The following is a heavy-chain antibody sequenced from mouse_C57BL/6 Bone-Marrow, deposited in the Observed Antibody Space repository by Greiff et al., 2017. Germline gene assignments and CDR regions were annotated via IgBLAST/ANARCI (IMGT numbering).Heavy chain of an antibody. CDR1: GYTFTSYW. CDR3: ASGNTTVVASADY. CDR2: IYPSDSET. J-gene: IGHJ2*01. D-gene: IGHD1-1*01. Sequence: QVQLQQPGAELVRPGSSVKLSCKASGYTFTSYWMDWVKQRPGQGLEWIGNIYPSDSETHYNQKFKDKATLTVDKSSSTAYMQLSSLTSEDSAVYYGASGNTTVVASADYWGQGTTLTVSS. V-gene: IGHV1-61*01.